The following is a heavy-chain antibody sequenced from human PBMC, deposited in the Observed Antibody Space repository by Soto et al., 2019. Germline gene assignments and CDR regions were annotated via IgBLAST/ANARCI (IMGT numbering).Heavy chain of an antibody. V-gene: IGHV3-48*02. CDR3: AGSQQGWGLPGFDY. Sequence: GGSLRLSCAASGFTFSNYNMNWVRQAPGKGLEWVSYISFSSTISYADSVKGRFTISRDNAKNSLYLQMNSLRDEDTAVYYCAGSQQGWGLPGFDYWGQGT. CDR2: ISFSSTI. CDR1: GFTFSNYN. J-gene: IGHJ4*02. D-gene: IGHD1-26*01.